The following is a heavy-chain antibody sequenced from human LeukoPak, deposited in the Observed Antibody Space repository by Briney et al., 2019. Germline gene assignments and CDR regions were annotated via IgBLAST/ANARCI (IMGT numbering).Heavy chain of an antibody. CDR3: AKSHHVTAIDY. CDR1: GFTFSHYG. J-gene: IGHJ4*02. Sequence: PGGSLRLSCAASGFTFSHYGMTWVRQAPGKGLEWVSAISGSGGSTYYAGSVKGRFTISRDNSKNTLYLQMNSLRAGDTAVYYCAKSHHVTAIDYWGQGTLVTVSS. D-gene: IGHD2-21*02. CDR2: ISGSGGST. V-gene: IGHV3-23*01.